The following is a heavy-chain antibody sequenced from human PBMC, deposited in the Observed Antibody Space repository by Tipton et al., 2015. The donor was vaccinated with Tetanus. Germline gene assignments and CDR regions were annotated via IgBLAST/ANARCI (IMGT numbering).Heavy chain of an antibody. CDR3: ARGRSNTKLFLWFDP. CDR2: IHPGESTT. CDR1: GYSFSSYY. D-gene: IGHD3-3*01. Sequence: VQLVQSGVEVKKPGESLRISCQASGYSFSSYYIAWVRQMPGRGLEWMGFIHPGESTTKYSPSFQGRVPYSADTAINTANLHWASLTDKDTATYYCARGRSNTKLFLWFDPWGQGTPVTVSS. V-gene: IGHV5-51*01. J-gene: IGHJ5*02.